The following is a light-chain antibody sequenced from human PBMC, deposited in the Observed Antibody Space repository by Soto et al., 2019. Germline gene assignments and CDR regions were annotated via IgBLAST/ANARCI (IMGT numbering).Light chain of an antibody. CDR1: QSVDSY. Sequence: EIVLTQSPATLSLSPGESATLSCRASQSVDSYLTWYQQKPGQAPRLLVYDVSKRATGIPVRFSGSGSVTDFTLTVSSLEPEDVAIYYGQQRRNWPLTFGGGTKVEI. CDR3: QQRRNWPLT. J-gene: IGKJ4*01. CDR2: DVS. V-gene: IGKV3-11*01.